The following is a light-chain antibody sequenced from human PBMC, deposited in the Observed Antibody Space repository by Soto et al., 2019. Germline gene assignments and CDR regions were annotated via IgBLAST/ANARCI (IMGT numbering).Light chain of an antibody. CDR3: QQRTNSWT. CDR2: DAA. CDR1: QSVSSY. Sequence: EIVLTQSPATLSLSPGEGATLSCRASQSVSSYLAWYQQKPGQAPRLLIYDAANRATGTPARFSGSGSGTDFTLTISSLEPEDFAVYYCQQRTNSWTFGQGTKVDIK. J-gene: IGKJ1*01. V-gene: IGKV3-11*01.